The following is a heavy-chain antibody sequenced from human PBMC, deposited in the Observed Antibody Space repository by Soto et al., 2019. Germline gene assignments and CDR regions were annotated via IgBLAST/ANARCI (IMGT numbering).Heavy chain of an antibody. CDR1: GFTFSSYG. Sequence: ESGGGVVQPGRSLRLSCAASGFTFSSYGMHWVRQAPGKGLEWVAVIWYDGSNKYYADSVKGRFTISRDNSKNTLYLQMNSLRAEDTAVYYCARDRPPLKTASAGLLDYWGQGTLVTVSS. CDR2: IWYDGSNK. CDR3: ARDRPPLKTASAGLLDY. D-gene: IGHD6-13*01. J-gene: IGHJ4*02. V-gene: IGHV3-33*01.